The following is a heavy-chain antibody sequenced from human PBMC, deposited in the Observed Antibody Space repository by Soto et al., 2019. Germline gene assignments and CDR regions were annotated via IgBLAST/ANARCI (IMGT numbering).Heavy chain of an antibody. J-gene: IGHJ2*01. CDR2: GYYDGKT. V-gene: IGHV4-59*08. Sequence: QVQLQASGPGLVKPSETLSLTCTVSGDFISSHYWSWIRQPPGKGLEWIGYGYYDGKTDSSPSLKSRVTISLDTSKNQISLSLTSVTAVDTSVYYCARPKGIAPAVWYFDLWGRGTLVTVSS. CDR1: GDFISSHY. D-gene: IGHD2-15*01. CDR3: ARPKGIAPAVWYFDL.